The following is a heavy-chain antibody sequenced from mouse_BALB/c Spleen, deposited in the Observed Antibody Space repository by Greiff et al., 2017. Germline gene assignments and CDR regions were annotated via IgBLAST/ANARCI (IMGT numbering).Heavy chain of an antibody. V-gene: IGHV1S56*01. CDR3: ARSGLALYYAMDY. J-gene: IGHJ4*01. CDR1: GYTFTSYY. D-gene: IGHD3-1*01. CDR2: IYPGNVNT. Sequence: VQLQQSGPELVKPGASVRISCKASGYTFTSYYIHWVKQRPGQGLEWIGWIYPGNVNTKYNEKFKGKATLTADKSSSTAYMQLSSLTSEDSAVCFCARSGLALYYAMDYWGQGTSVTVSS.